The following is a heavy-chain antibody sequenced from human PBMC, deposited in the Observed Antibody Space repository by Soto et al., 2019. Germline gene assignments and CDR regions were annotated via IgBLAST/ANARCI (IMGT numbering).Heavy chain of an antibody. CDR1: GGTFSSYA. V-gene: IGHV1-69*01. Sequence: QVQLVQSGAEVKKPGSSVKVSCKASGGTFSSYAIGWVRQAPGQGLEWMGGIIPIFGTANYAQRFQGRVTITADESTSTAYMELSSLRSEDTAVYYCARSVSFRYQLLKRGMDVWGQGTTVTVSS. J-gene: IGHJ6*02. D-gene: IGHD2-2*01. CDR3: ARSVSFRYQLLKRGMDV. CDR2: IIPIFGTA.